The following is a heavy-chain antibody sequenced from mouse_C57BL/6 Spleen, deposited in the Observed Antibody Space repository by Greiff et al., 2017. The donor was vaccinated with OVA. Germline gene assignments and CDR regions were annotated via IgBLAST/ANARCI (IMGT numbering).Heavy chain of an antibody. CDR2: IYPGDGDT. V-gene: IGHV1-82*01. CDR3: ARSNYSNYLDY. D-gene: IGHD2-5*01. Sequence: QVQLVESGPELVKPGASVKISCKASGYAFSSSWMNWVKQRPGKGLEWIGRIYPGDGDTNYNGKFKGKATLTADKSSSTAYMQLSSLTSEDSAVYFCARSNYSNYLDYWGQGTTLTVSS. CDR1: GYAFSSSW. J-gene: IGHJ2*01.